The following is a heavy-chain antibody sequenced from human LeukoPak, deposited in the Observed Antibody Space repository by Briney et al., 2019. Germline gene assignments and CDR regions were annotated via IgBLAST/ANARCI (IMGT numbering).Heavy chain of an antibody. CDR3: ARDQAPSGTPPYNWFDP. CDR1: GYTFTSYY. D-gene: IGHD6-25*01. CDR2: INPSGGST. V-gene: IGHV1-46*01. J-gene: IGHJ5*02. Sequence: VASVKVSCKASGYTFTSYYMHWVRQAPGQGLEWMGIINPSGGSTSYAQKFQGRVTMTRDTSTSTVYMELSSLRSEDTAVYYCARDQAPSGTPPYNWFDPWGQGTLVTVSS.